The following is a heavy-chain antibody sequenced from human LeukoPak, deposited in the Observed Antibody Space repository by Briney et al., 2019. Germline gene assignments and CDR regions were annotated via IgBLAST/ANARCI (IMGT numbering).Heavy chain of an antibody. CDR3: ARDPNSGGPFDY. Sequence: GGSLRLSCAASGFTVSSNYMSWVRQAPGKGLEWVSVIYSGGSTYYADSVRGRFTISRDNAKNSLYLQMNSLRAEDTAVYYCARDPNSGGPFDYWGQGTLVTVSS. V-gene: IGHV3-66*01. D-gene: IGHD1-26*01. CDR2: IYSGGST. J-gene: IGHJ4*02. CDR1: GFTVSSNY.